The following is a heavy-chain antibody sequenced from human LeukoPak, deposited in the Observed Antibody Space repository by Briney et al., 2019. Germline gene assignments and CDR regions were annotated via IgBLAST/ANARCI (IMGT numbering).Heavy chain of an antibody. CDR1: GASISSYY. CDR3: ARTSIATRHFDY. D-gene: IGHD6-6*01. Sequence: PSETLSLTCTVSGASISSYYWSWIRQPPGKGLEWIGYIYYSGSTKYNPSLKSRVTISSDTSKNQYSLRLSSVTAADTAVYYCARTSIATRHFDYWGQGTLVTVSS. J-gene: IGHJ4*02. V-gene: IGHV4-59*01. CDR2: IYYSGST.